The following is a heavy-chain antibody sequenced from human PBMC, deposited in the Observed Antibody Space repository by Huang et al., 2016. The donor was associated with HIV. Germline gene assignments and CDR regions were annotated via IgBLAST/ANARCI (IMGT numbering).Heavy chain of an antibody. CDR2: ISYEGRNK. J-gene: IGHJ5*02. V-gene: IGHV3-30*04. CDR1: GFTVTNYA. D-gene: IGHD6-19*01. Sequence: QVQLVESGGGLVQPGRSLRLSCAAPGFTVTNYAIHWVRQAPGKGLELVAFISYEGRNKFYADSVKGRFTITRDNSKSTLYLLMNSLRVDDTALYYCARSAVPGDGDWFDPWGQGTLVTVSS. CDR3: ARSAVPGDGDWFDP.